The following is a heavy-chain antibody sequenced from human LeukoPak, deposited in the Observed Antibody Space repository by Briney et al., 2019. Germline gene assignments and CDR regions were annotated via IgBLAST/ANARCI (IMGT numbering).Heavy chain of an antibody. CDR2: ISWNGGGM. Sequence: GGSLRLSCAASGFTSDAYAMHWVRQAPGKGLEWVSGISWNGGGMGYAVSVKGRFTISRDNAKNSLYLQMNSLRDEDTALYYCAKDITGGRSSPYFDSWGQGTLVTVSS. CDR3: AKDITGGRSSPYFDS. J-gene: IGHJ4*02. CDR1: GFTSDAYA. D-gene: IGHD6-6*01. V-gene: IGHV3-9*02.